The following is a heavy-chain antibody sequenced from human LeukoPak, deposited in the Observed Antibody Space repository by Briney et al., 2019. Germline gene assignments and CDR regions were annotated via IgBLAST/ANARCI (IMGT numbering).Heavy chain of an antibody. CDR3: ARSSILTGDLLGY. D-gene: IGHD7-27*01. V-gene: IGHV4-59*01. Sequence: PSETLSLTCTVSGGSISSYYWSWIRQPPGKGLEWIGYIYYSGSTNYNPSLKSRVTISVDTSKNQFSLKLSSVTAADTAVYYCARSSILTGDLLGYWGQGTLVTVSS. CDR2: IYYSGST. J-gene: IGHJ4*02. CDR1: GGSISSYY.